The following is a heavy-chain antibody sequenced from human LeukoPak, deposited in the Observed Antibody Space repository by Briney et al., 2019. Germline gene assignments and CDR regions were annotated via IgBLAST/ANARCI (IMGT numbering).Heavy chain of an antibody. D-gene: IGHD5-12*01. CDR3: AGAYSAYDPFDY. CDR1: GFPISTNG. J-gene: IGHJ4*02. Sequence: GGTLRLSCAASGFPISTNGMSWVRQAPGKGLVWVSRLNADGNSITYADSVRGRFTISRDNAKNTVHLQMNSLRVEDTAIYFCAGAYSAYDPFDYWGQGILVTVSS. CDR2: LNADGNSI. V-gene: IGHV3-74*01.